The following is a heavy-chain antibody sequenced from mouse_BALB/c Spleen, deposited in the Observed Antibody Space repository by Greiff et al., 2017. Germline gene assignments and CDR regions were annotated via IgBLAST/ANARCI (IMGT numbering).Heavy chain of an antibody. V-gene: IGHV6-6*02. CDR1: GFTFSNYW. D-gene: IGHD1-1*01. J-gene: IGHJ2*01. CDR3: TRNYGSSLDY. Sequence: DVMLVESGGGLVQPGGSMKLSCVASGFTFSNYWMNWVRQSPEKGLEWVAEIRLKSNNYATHYAESVKGRFTISRDDSKSSVYLQMNNLRAEDTGIYYCTRNYGSSLDYWGQGTTLTVSS. CDR2: IRLKSNNYAT.